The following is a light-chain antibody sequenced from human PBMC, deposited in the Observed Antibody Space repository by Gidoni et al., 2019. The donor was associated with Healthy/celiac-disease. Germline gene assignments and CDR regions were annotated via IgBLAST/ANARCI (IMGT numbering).Light chain of an antibody. J-gene: IGLJ3*02. CDR3: SSYTSSSTRV. Sequence: QSALTQPVAVSGSPGQSITISCTGTSSDVGGSNYVSWYQQQPGKAPKLMIYDVSNRPSGVSNRFSGSKSGNTASLTISGLQAEDEADYYCSSYTSSSTRVFGGGTKLTVL. V-gene: IGLV2-14*01. CDR1: SSDVGGSNY. CDR2: DVS.